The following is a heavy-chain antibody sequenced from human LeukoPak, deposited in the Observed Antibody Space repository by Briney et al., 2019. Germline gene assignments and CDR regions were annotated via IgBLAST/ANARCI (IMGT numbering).Heavy chain of an antibody. CDR3: ARDPRITIFGEVIVGAFDI. V-gene: IGHV1-69*13. Sequence: SVKVSCKASGGTFSSYAISWVRQAPGQGLEWMGGIIPIFGTANYAQKFQGRVTITADESTSTAYMELSSLRSEDTAVYYCARDPRITIFGEVIVGAFDIWGQGTMVTVSS. D-gene: IGHD3-3*01. CDR2: IIPIFGTA. J-gene: IGHJ3*02. CDR1: GGTFSSYA.